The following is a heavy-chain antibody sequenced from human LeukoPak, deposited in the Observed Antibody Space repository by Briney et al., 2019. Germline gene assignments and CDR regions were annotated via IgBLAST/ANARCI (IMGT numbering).Heavy chain of an antibody. D-gene: IGHD4-17*01. Sequence: GGSLRLSCAASGFTFSSYGMHWVRQAPGKGLEWVAVIWYDGSNKYYADSVKGRFTISRDNSKNTLYLQMNSLRAEDTAVYYCARGGLYERSTVTPAHWGQGILVTVSS. CDR2: IWYDGSNK. J-gene: IGHJ4*02. CDR3: ARGGLYERSTVTPAH. CDR1: GFTFSSYG. V-gene: IGHV3-33*01.